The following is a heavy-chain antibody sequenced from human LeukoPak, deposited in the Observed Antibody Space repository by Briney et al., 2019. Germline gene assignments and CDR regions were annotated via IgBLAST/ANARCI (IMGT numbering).Heavy chain of an antibody. V-gene: IGHV3-23*01. CDR1: GFLFSSYA. Sequence: GGSLRLSCAASGFLFSSYAMNWVRQAPGKGLEWVSAISGSGGSTYYADSVKGRFTISRDNSKNTLYLQMNSLRAEDTAVYYCAKPPEVGATVGYFDYWGQGTLVTVSS. D-gene: IGHD1-26*01. CDR3: AKPPEVGATVGYFDY. CDR2: ISGSGGST. J-gene: IGHJ4*02.